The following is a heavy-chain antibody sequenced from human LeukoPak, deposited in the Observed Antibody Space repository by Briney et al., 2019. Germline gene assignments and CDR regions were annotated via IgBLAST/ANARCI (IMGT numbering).Heavy chain of an antibody. CDR1: GDSISSSSYY. V-gene: IGHV4-61*05. Sequence: SETLSLTCTVPGDSISSSSYYWSWIRQPPGKGLEWIGYISYSGSTNYNPSLKSRVTISVDTSKNQFSLKLSSVTAADTAVYYCARLGPAAGTSFDYWGQGTLVTVSS. CDR3: ARLGPAAGTSFDY. D-gene: IGHD6-13*01. J-gene: IGHJ4*02. CDR2: ISYSGST.